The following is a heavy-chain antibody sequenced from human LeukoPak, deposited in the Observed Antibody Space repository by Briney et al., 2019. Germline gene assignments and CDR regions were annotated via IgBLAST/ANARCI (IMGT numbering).Heavy chain of an antibody. CDR1: GFTFSRYW. CDR3: ASYLTSIPSGMDV. V-gene: IGHV3-74*01. Sequence: SGGSLRLSCAASGFTFSRYWMHWLRLAPGKGLVWVSRISTDGSSTSYADSVKGRFTISRDNGKNTLYLQMNSLRAEDTAVYYCASYLTSIPSGMDVWGQGTTVTVSS. CDR2: ISTDGSST. D-gene: IGHD2/OR15-2a*01. J-gene: IGHJ6*02.